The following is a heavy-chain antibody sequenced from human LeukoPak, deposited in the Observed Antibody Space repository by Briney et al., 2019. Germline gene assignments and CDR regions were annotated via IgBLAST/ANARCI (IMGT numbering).Heavy chain of an antibody. CDR3: ARVGSYSDWFDP. CDR2: IYYSGST. J-gene: IGHJ5*02. V-gene: IGHV4-59*01. D-gene: IGHD1-26*01. Sequence: SETLSLTCTVSGGSISSYYWSWIRQPPGKGLEWIGYIYYSGSTNYNPSLKSRVTISVDTSKNQFSLKLSSVTAADTAVYYCARVGSYSDWFDPWGQGTLVTDSS. CDR1: GGSISSYY.